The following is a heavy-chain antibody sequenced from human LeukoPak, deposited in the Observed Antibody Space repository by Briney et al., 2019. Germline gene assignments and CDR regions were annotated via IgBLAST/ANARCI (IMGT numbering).Heavy chain of an antibody. CDR1: GFTFSSYA. J-gene: IGHJ4*02. D-gene: IGHD2-2*02. CDR3: ARDGVPAAIQSFDY. Sequence: GGSLRLSCAASGFTFSSYAISWVRQAPGQGLEWMGGIIPIFGTANYAQKFQGRVTITADESTSTAYMELSSLRSEDTAVYYCARDGVPAAIQSFDYWGQGTLVTVSS. CDR2: IIPIFGTA. V-gene: IGHV1-69*01.